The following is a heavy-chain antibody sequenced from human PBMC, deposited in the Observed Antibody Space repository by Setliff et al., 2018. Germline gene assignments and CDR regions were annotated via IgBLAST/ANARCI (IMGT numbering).Heavy chain of an antibody. CDR1: GYNLDDFG. Sequence: ASVKVSCKASGYNLDDFGINWLRQAPGQGLEWMGWIRPYIGHTIYAQKFQGRVTMTTDAPTSTAYMELTSLRHDDTAVYYCARKIPPQYYYMDVWGKGTTVTVS. J-gene: IGHJ6*03. CDR3: ARKIPPQYYYMDV. V-gene: IGHV1-18*01. CDR2: IRPYIGHT.